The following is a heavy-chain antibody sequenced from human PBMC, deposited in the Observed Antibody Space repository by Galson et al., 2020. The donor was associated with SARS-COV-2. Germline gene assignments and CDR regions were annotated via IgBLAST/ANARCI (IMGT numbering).Heavy chain of an antibody. D-gene: IGHD6-13*01. V-gene: IGHV1-24*01. CDR2: FDPEDGET. J-gene: IGHJ6*02. CDR1: GYTLTDLY. Sequence: ASVKDSCKVSGYTLTDLYMHWVRQAPGKGLEWMGGFDPEDGETIYAQKFQGRVTMTEDTSTDTAYMELSSLRSEDTAVYYCATSVAAAGDPGDYYYYYGMDVWGQGTTVTVSS. CDR3: ATSVAAAGDPGDYYYYYGMDV.